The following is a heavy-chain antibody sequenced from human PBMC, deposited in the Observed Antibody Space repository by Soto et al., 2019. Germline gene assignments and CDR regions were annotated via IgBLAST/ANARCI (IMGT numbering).Heavy chain of an antibody. Sequence: RASVKVSCKASGYTFISYGISWVRQAPGQGLEWMGWISAYNGNTNYAQKLQGRVTMTTDTSTSTAYMELRSLRSDDTAVYYCARDLRVWLFPLRVDYYYGMDVWGQGTTVTVSS. D-gene: IGHD3-22*01. J-gene: IGHJ6*02. CDR2: ISAYNGNT. CDR3: ARDLRVWLFPLRVDYYYGMDV. V-gene: IGHV1-18*04. CDR1: GYTFISYG.